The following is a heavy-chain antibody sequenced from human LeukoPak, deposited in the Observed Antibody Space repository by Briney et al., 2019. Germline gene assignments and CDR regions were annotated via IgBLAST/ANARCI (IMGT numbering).Heavy chain of an antibody. CDR3: ARVLALGEEQLAFDY. Sequence: GGSLRLSCAASGSTFSSYWMSWVRQAPGKGLEWVANIKQDGSEKYYVDSVKGRFTISRDNAKNSLYLQMNSLRAEDTAVYYCARVLALGEEQLAFDYWGQGTLVTVSS. CDR2: IKQDGSEK. V-gene: IGHV3-7*01. J-gene: IGHJ4*02. D-gene: IGHD6-13*01. CDR1: GSTFSSYW.